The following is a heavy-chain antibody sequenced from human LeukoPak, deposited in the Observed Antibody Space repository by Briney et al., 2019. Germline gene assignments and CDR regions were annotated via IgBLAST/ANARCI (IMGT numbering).Heavy chain of an antibody. CDR2: ISAYNGNI. CDR3: ARAGTTSSSTPDF. D-gene: IGHD2-15*01. CDR1: GYTFTSYY. J-gene: IGHJ4*02. Sequence: ASVKVSCKASGYTFTSYYMHWVRQAPGQGLEWMGWISAYNGNINYAQEFQGRVTLTSDTSTSTAYMELRSLRSDDTAVYHCARAGTTSSSTPDFWGQGTLVTVSS. V-gene: IGHV1-18*04.